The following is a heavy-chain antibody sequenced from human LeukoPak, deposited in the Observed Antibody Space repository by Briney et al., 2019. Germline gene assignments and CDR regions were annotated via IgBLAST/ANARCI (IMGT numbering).Heavy chain of an antibody. J-gene: IGHJ3*02. Sequence: GGSLRLSCAASGFTFSSYGMHWVRQAPGKGLEWVSGISWNSGSIGYADSVKGRFTISRDNAKNSLYLQMNSLRAEDTALYYCASGASAFDIWGQGTMVTVSS. V-gene: IGHV3-9*01. CDR3: ASGASAFDI. D-gene: IGHD1-26*01. CDR2: ISWNSGSI. CDR1: GFTFSSYG.